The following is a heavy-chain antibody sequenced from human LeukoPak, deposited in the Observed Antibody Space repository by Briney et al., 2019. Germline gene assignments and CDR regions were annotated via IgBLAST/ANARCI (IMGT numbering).Heavy chain of an antibody. V-gene: IGHV1-69*04. Sequence: ASVKVSCKASGGTFSSYAISWVRQAPGQGLEWMGRIIPILGIANHAQKFQGRVTITADKSTSTAYMELSSLRSEDTAVYYCGGDIIVVVPAAIRENWFDPWGQGTLVTVSS. D-gene: IGHD2-2*02. J-gene: IGHJ5*02. CDR1: GGTFSSYA. CDR3: GGDIIVVVPAAIRENWFDP. CDR2: IIPILGIA.